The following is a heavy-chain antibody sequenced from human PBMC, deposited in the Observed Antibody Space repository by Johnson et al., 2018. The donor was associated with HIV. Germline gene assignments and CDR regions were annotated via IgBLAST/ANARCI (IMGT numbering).Heavy chain of an antibody. Sequence: VQLVESGGGLVQPGGSLRLSCVASELTSSNYAISWVRQAPGQGLEWVSAISASGRDIYYGDSVKGRVTISRDNSKNTLYLQMNSLRAEDTAVYYCAKGPWDLPHAFNIWCRGTMVIVSS. CDR1: ELTSSNYA. D-gene: IGHD1-26*01. V-gene: IGHV3-23*04. J-gene: IGHJ3*02. CDR2: ISASGRDI. CDR3: AKGPWDLPHAFNI.